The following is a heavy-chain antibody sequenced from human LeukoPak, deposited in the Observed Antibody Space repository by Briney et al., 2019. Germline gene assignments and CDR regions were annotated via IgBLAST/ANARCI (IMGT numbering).Heavy chain of an antibody. D-gene: IGHD1-26*01. J-gene: IGHJ5*02. CDR3: ARMWEPGGDWFDP. V-gene: IGHV1-18*01. Sequence: AAVNVSCMASGYSFTSYGISWVRQAPGQGVEGMGWISVYNGNTNYAQKPQGRVTMTTNTSTSTAYMELRSLRSDDTAVYYCARMWEPGGDWFDPWGQGTLVTVSS. CDR1: GYSFTSYG. CDR2: ISVYNGNT.